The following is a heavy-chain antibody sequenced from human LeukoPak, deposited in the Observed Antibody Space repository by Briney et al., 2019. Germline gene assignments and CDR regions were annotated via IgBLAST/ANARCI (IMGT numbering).Heavy chain of an antibody. CDR2: ISAYNGNT. J-gene: IGHJ4*02. CDR3: ARAQFRCSSTSCHNHFDY. Sequence: GASVKVSCKASGYTFTSYGISWVRQAPGQGLEWMGWISAYNGNTNYAQKLQGRVTMTTDTSTSTAYMELRSLRSDDTAVYYCARAQFRCSSTSCHNHFDYWGQGTLVTVSS. V-gene: IGHV1-18*01. D-gene: IGHD2-2*02. CDR1: GYTFTSYG.